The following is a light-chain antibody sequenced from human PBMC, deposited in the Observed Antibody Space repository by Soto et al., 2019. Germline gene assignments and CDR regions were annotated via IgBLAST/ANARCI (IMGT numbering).Light chain of an antibody. V-gene: IGKV1-5*03. CDR1: QTISSW. J-gene: IGKJ1*01. CDR3: QHYNSYSEA. Sequence: DIPMTQSPSTLSGSVGDRDTITCRASQTISSWLAWYQQKPGKAPKLLIYKASTLKSGVPSRFSGSGSGTEFTLTISSLQPDDFATYYCQHYNSYSEAFGQGTNVDIK. CDR2: KAS.